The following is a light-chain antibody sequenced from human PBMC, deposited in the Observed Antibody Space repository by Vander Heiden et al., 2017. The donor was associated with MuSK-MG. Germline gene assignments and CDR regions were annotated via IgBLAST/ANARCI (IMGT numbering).Light chain of an antibody. J-gene: IGKJ5*01. CDR1: QRISRW. CDR2: QAF. V-gene: IGKV1-5*03. CDR3: QQYNSASIP. Sequence: IQMTQSPSSHSASVGDIFSLTHRASQRISRWLAWYEQRPGEAPRLLIYQAFTLHSGVPSRFSGSGSGTHFTLTISSLQQEDFGTYYCQQYNSASIPFGQGTRLDIK.